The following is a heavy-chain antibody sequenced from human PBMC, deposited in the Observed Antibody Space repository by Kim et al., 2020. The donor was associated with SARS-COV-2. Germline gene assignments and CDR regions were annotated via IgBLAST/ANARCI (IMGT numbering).Heavy chain of an antibody. V-gene: IGHV4-28*03. Sequence: YYHPYLKSRVTMSVDTSKNQFSLKLSSVTAADTAVYFCARDYNFNTNFDLWGQGTMVTVSS. D-gene: IGHD3-3*01. J-gene: IGHJ4*02. CDR3: ARDYNFNTNFDL.